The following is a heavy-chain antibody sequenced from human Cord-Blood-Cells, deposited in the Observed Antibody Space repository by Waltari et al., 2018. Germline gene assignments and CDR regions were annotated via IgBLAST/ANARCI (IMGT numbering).Heavy chain of an antibody. D-gene: IGHD6-13*01. CDR3: ARESSYDAFDI. J-gene: IGHJ3*02. CDR1: GFTSSSYW. Sequence: EVQLVESGGGLVLPGGSLRLSCAASGFTSSSYWMSWVRQAPGKGLEWVANIKQDGSEKYYVDSVKGRFTISRDNAKNSLYLQMNSLRAEDTAVYYCARESSYDAFDIWGQGTMVTVSS. CDR2: IKQDGSEK. V-gene: IGHV3-7*01.